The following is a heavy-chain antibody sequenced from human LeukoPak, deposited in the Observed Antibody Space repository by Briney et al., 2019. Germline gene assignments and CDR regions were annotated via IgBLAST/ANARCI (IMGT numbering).Heavy chain of an antibody. Sequence: PGGSLRLSCAASGFTFGSYGMHWVRQAPGKGLEWVAAIWYDGGNKYYADSVKGRFTISRDNSKNTLYLQMNTLRADDTAVYYCAKDNSDWCIDSWGQGTLVTVSS. J-gene: IGHJ4*02. CDR1: GFTFGSYG. D-gene: IGHD2-8*01. V-gene: IGHV3-33*06. CDR2: IWYDGGNK. CDR3: AKDNSDWCIDS.